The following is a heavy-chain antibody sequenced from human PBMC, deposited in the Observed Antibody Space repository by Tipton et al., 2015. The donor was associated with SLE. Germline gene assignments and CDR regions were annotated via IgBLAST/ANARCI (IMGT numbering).Heavy chain of an antibody. V-gene: IGHV3-64*01. CDR2: ISSTGGTT. CDR3: ARSRLYYDFWPMDV. D-gene: IGHD3-3*01. J-gene: IGHJ6*03. Sequence: GSLRLSCEGKGITVSSYAIHWVRQAPGKGLEYVSAISSTGGTTYYANSVKGRFTISRDSSKNTVFLQMGTLRAEDMAVYYCARSRLYYDFWPMDVWGKGTTVTVSS. CDR1: GITVSSYA.